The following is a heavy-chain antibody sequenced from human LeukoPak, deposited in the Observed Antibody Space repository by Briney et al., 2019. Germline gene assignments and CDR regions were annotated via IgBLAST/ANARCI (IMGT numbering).Heavy chain of an antibody. D-gene: IGHD4-17*01. CDR1: GGSISSYY. CDR2: IYTSGST. V-gene: IGHV4-4*07. Sequence: PSETLPLTCTVPGGSISSYYWSWIRQPAGKGLEWIGRIYTSGSTNYNPSLKSRVTISVDTSKNQFSLKLSSVTAADTAVCYCARTHDYGDLDYWGQGTLVTVSS. J-gene: IGHJ4*02. CDR3: ARTHDYGDLDY.